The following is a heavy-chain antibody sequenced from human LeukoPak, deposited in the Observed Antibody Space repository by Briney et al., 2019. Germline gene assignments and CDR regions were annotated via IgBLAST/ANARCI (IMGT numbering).Heavy chain of an antibody. J-gene: IGHJ4*02. CDR2: IYYSGST. V-gene: IGHV4-61*01. CDR1: GGSVSSGTYY. Sequence: MASETLSLTCTVSGGSVSSGTYYWSWIRQPPGKGLEWIGYIYYSGSTNYNPSPKSRVTISVDTSKNQFSLKLSSVTAADTAVYYCARDRVRGNSNPFFDYWGQGTLVTVSS. CDR3: ARDRVRGNSNPFFDY. D-gene: IGHD4-11*01.